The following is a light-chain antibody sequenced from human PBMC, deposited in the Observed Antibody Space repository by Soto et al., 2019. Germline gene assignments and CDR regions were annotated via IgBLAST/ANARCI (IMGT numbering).Light chain of an antibody. J-gene: IGLJ1*01. CDR2: EVS. Sequence: LTQPPSASGSPGQSVTISCTGTSSDVGGYNYVSWYQQHPGKAPKLMIYEVSKRPSGVPDRFSGSKSGNTASLTVSGLQAEDEADYYCSSYAGSNNFVFGTGNMVTVL. CDR3: SSYAGSNNFV. CDR1: SSDVGGYNY. V-gene: IGLV2-8*01.